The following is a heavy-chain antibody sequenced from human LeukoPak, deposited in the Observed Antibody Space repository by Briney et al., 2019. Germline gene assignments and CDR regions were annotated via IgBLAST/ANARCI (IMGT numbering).Heavy chain of an antibody. CDR3: ARAGYYYDSSGYYFESYYYYMDV. CDR1: GYTFTNYN. Sequence: ASVKVSCRASGYTFTNYNINWVRQATGQGLGWMGWINPNSGGTNYAQKFQGRVTMTRDTSISTAYMELSRLRSDDTAVYYCARAGYYYDSSGYYFESYYYYMDVWGKGTTVTISS. V-gene: IGHV1-2*02. J-gene: IGHJ6*03. D-gene: IGHD3-22*01. CDR2: INPNSGGT.